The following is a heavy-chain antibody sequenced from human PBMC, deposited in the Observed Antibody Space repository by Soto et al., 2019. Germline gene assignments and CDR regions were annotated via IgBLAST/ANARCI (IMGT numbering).Heavy chain of an antibody. CDR3: ARDRYYYDSSGRGSAEYFQH. V-gene: IGHV1-69*01. CDR2: IIPIFGTA. J-gene: IGHJ1*01. Sequence: QVQLVQSGAEVKKPGSSVKVSCKASGGTFSSYAISWVRQAPGQGLEWMGGIIPIFGTANYAQKFQGRVTITADESTSTAYMELSSLRSEDTAVYNCARDRYYYDSSGRGSAEYFQHWGQGTLVTVSS. D-gene: IGHD3-22*01. CDR1: GGTFSSYA.